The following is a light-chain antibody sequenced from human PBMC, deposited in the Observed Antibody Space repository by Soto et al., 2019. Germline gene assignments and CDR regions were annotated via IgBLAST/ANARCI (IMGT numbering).Light chain of an antibody. CDR1: QSISSY. Sequence: DIQMTQSPSSLSASVGDRVTITCRASQSISSYLNWYQQKPAKAPKLLIYAASSLQSGVPSRFSGSGSGTDVTLTISSLQPEDFATYYCQQSYSTPPWTFGQGTKVDIK. CDR2: AAS. V-gene: IGKV1-39*01. J-gene: IGKJ1*01. CDR3: QQSYSTPPWT.